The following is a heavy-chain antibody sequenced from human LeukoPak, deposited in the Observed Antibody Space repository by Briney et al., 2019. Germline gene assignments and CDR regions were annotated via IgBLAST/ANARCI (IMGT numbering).Heavy chain of an antibody. V-gene: IGHV3-30*18. CDR2: ISHDGTKN. CDR3: AKDSSTWGNRYFDY. D-gene: IGHD2-2*01. J-gene: IGHJ4*02. Sequence: PGGSLRLSCAVSGFTFSSYGIHWVRQAPGKGLEWVTFISHDGTKNYYADSVKGRFTVSRDNSKNTLHLQMDSLRADDTAVYYCAKDSSTWGNRYFDYWGQGTLVTVSS. CDR1: GFTFSSYG.